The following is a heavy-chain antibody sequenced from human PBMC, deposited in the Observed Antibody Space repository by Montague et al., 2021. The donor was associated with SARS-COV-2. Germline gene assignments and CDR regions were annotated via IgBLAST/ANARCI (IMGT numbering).Heavy chain of an antibody. CDR1: GGSNSRYY. J-gene: IGHJ6*02. Sequence: SETLSLTYTVSGGSNSRYYWSWIRQPPGKGLEWIGYVSDSGSDYXPSLKSRVSISVDTSKKLLSLSLSSVTAADTAIYYCARHRKDYDILTGYSTSFYYDMDVWGQGTTVTVSS. D-gene: IGHD3-9*01. V-gene: IGHV4-59*08. CDR3: ARHRKDYDILTGYSTSFYYDMDV. CDR2: VSDSGS.